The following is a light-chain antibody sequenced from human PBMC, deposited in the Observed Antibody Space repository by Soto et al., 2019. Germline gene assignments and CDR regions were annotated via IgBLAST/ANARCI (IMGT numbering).Light chain of an antibody. V-gene: IGLV1-51*01. CDR3: SSYTSSTNYV. J-gene: IGLJ1*01. CDR2: DDN. CDR1: SSNIGGNS. Sequence: SVLTKPPSVSAAPGQKVTISCSGSSSNIGGNSVSWYQQLPGTAPKLLIYDDNKRPSGIPDRFSGSKSGTSATLGITGFQTGDEADYYCSSYTSSTNYVFGTGTKVTVL.